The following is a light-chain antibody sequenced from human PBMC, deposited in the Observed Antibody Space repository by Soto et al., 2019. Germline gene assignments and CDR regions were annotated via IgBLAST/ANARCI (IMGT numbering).Light chain of an antibody. CDR2: DVS. J-gene: IGLJ1*01. Sequence: LTQPASVSGSPGQSITISCTGTSSDVGGYNYVSWYQQHPGKAPKLMIYDVSNRPSGVSNRFSGSKSGNTASLTISGLQAEDEADYYCSSYTSSSTLGVFGTGTKV. V-gene: IGLV2-14*01. CDR1: SSDVGGYNY. CDR3: SSYTSSSTLGV.